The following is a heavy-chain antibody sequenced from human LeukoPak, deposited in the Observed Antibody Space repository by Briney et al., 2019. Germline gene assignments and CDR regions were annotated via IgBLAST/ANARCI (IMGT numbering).Heavy chain of an antibody. J-gene: IGHJ4*02. CDR2: IGGSVGST. Sequence: PGGSLRLSCAASGFNFSTYAMSWVRQAPGKGLEWVSGIGGSVGSTYYADSVKGRFTISRDNSKNTLYLQMNSLRAEDTAVYYCAKDKGGSGSYLIHWGQGTLVTVSS. D-gene: IGHD3-10*01. CDR1: GFNFSTYA. CDR3: AKDKGGSGSYLIH. V-gene: IGHV3-23*01.